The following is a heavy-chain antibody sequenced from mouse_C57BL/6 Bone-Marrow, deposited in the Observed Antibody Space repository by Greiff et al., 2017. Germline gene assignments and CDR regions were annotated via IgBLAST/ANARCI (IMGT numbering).Heavy chain of an antibody. V-gene: IGHV5-6*01. CDR2: ISSGGSYT. CDR3: ARQGVTHFWYAMDY. Sequence: EVKLVESGGDLVKPGGSLKLSCAASGFTFSSYGMSWVRQTPDKRLEWVATISSGGSYTYYPDSVKGRFTISRDNAKNTLYLQMSSLKSEDTAMDYCARQGVTHFWYAMDYWGPGTSVTVSS. D-gene: IGHD2-2*01. J-gene: IGHJ4*01. CDR1: GFTFSSYG.